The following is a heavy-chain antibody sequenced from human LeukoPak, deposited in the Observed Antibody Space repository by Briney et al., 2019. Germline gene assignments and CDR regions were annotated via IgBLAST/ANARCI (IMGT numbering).Heavy chain of an antibody. V-gene: IGHV3-21*01. CDR2: ISSSSSYI. CDR1: GFTFSSYS. J-gene: IGHJ4*02. D-gene: IGHD3-16*01. Sequence: GGSLRLSCAASGFTFSSYSMNWVRQAPGKGLEWVSSISSSSSYIYYADSVKGRFTISRDNAKNSLYLQMNSLRAEDTAVYYCASGDLHGGAYDVDYWGQGTLVTVSS. CDR3: ASGDLHGGAYDVDY.